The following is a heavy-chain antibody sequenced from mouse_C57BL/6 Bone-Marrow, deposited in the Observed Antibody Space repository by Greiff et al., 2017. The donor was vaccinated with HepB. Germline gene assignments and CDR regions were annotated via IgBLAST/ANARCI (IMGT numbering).Heavy chain of an antibody. D-gene: IGHD1-1*01. CDR1: GFNIKDDY. CDR2: IDPENGDT. CDR3: TTLITTVVATCHWYFDV. J-gene: IGHJ1*03. V-gene: IGHV14-4*01. Sequence: EVQLQQSGAELVRPGASVKLSCTASGFNIKDDYMHWVKQRPEQGLEWIGWIDPENGDTEYASKFQGKATITADTSSNTAYLQLSSLTSEDTAVYYCTTLITTVVATCHWYFDVWGTGTTVTVSS.